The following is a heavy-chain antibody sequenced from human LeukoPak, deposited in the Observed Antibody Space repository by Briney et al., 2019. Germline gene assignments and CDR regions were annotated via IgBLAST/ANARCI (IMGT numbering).Heavy chain of an antibody. Sequence: GGSLRLFCAASGFTFSSYAMHWVRQAPGKGLEWVAVISYDGSNKYYADSVKGRFTISRDNSKNTLYLQMNSLRAEDTAVYYCARGVVVTAIFSVHANVALDYWGQGTLVTVFS. D-gene: IGHD2-21*02. J-gene: IGHJ4*02. V-gene: IGHV3-30-3*01. CDR1: GFTFSSYA. CDR2: ISYDGSNK. CDR3: ARGVVVTAIFSVHANVALDY.